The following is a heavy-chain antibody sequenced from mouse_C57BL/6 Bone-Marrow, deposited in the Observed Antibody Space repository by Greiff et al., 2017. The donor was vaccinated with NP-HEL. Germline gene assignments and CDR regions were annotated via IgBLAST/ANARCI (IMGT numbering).Heavy chain of an antibody. V-gene: IGHV1-42*01. D-gene: IGHD1-1*01. Sequence: VQLKQSGPELVKPGASVKISCKASGYSFTGYYMNWVKQSPEKSLEWIGEINPSTGGTTYNQKFKAKATLTVDKSSSTAYMQLKSLTSEDSAVYYCARQDGSSYVYAMDYWGQGTSVTVSS. J-gene: IGHJ4*01. CDR1: GYSFTGYY. CDR3: ARQDGSSYVYAMDY. CDR2: INPSTGGT.